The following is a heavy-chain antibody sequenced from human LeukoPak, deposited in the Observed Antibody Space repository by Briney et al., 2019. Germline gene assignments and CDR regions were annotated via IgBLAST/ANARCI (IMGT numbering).Heavy chain of an antibody. CDR1: GYTFTGYY. V-gene: IGHV1-18*04. CDR2: ISAYNGNT. J-gene: IGHJ4*02. Sequence: ASVKVSCKASGYTFTGYYIHWVRQAPGQGLEWMGWISAYNGNTNYAQKLQGRVTMTTDTSTSTAYMELRSLRSDDTAVYYCARGRMDDSPSRIYYFDYWGQGTLVTVSS. D-gene: IGHD3-3*01. CDR3: ARGRMDDSPSRIYYFDY.